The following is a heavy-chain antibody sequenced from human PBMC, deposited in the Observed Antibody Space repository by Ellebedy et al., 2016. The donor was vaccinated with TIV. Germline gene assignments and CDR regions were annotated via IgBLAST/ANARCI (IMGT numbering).Heavy chain of an antibody. CDR3: ARKRSLHFDY. Sequence: LRLFCAVSGYSVSSSNWWGWIRQPPGKGLEWIGYIYYTGSTYYNPSLKSRVTMSVDTSKNHFSLKLTSMTAVDTAVYYCARKRSLHFDYWGQGTLITVSS. CDR1: GYSVSSSNW. V-gene: IGHV4-28*01. J-gene: IGHJ4*02. CDR2: IYYTGST.